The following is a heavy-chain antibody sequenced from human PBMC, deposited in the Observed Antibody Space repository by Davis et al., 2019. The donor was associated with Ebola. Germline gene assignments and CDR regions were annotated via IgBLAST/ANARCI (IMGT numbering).Heavy chain of an antibody. D-gene: IGHD1-14*01. CDR3: AKDNPLRWFGP. V-gene: IGHV4-59*01. CDR2: IHSSGTT. CDR1: GGSITSYQ. Sequence: MPSETLSLTCTVSGGSITSYQWNWARQSPGKGLEWLGSIHSSGTTNYNPSLKSRVTISMDTSQNQFSLRLNSVTPADTAVYYCAKDNPLRWFGPWGQGTLVTVSS. J-gene: IGHJ5*02.